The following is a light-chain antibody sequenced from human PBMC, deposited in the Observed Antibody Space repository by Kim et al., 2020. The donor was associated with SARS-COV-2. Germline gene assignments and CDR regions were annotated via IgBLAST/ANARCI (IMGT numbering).Light chain of an antibody. Sequence: ASVGDRVTSTCRASQDIRKYLGWYQRSPGRAPKRLIYGASSLQSGVPSRFSGSGSGTEFTLTISSLQPEDFATYFCLQHSTYPITFGQGTRLEIK. CDR2: GAS. CDR3: LQHSTYPIT. V-gene: IGKV1-17*01. CDR1: QDIRKY. J-gene: IGKJ5*01.